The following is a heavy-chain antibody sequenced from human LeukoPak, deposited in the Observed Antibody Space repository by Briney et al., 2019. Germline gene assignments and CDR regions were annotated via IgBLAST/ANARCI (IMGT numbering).Heavy chain of an antibody. V-gene: IGHV4-38-2*02. CDR1: GFSISSDFY. CDR3: AREHYDSSGHPLDY. J-gene: IGHJ4*02. D-gene: IGHD3-22*01. CDR2: IYHSGST. Sequence: SETLSLTCTVSGFSISSDFYWGWIRQPPGKGLEWIGTIYHSGSTYYNPSLKSRVIISVDTSKNQFSLKLSSVTAADTAVYYCAREHYDSSGHPLDYWGQGTLVTVSS.